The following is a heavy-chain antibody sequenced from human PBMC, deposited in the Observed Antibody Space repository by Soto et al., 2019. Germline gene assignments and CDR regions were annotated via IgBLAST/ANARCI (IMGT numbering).Heavy chain of an antibody. CDR3: ARVVPAAMVGYYYMDV. CDR1: GFTFSSYW. J-gene: IGHJ6*03. Sequence: GGSLRLSCAASGFTFSSYWMHWVRQAPGKGLVWVSRINSDGSSTSYADSVKGRFTISRDNAKNTLYLQMNSLRDEDTAVYYCARVVPAAMVGYYYMDVWGKGTTVTVSS. CDR2: INSDGSST. V-gene: IGHV3-74*01. D-gene: IGHD2-2*01.